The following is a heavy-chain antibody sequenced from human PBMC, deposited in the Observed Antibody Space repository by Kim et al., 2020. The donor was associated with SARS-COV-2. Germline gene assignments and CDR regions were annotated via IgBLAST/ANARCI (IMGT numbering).Heavy chain of an antibody. V-gene: IGHV3-23*01. D-gene: IGHD6-19*01. CDR2: VNNGGNS. J-gene: IGHJ4*02. CDR1: GFTFSRYA. CDR3: AKDHQSSGWPTFDY. Sequence: GGSLRLSCAASGFTFSRYAMSWVLQAPGKGPEWIASVNNGGNSYYADSVKGRFTVSRDNNKNTLDLQMNSLTAEDTALYYCAKDHQSSGWPTFDYWGQGT.